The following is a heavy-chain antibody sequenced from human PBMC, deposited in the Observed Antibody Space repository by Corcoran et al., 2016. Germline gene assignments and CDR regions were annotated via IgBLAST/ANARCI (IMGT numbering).Heavy chain of an antibody. Sequence: QVQLVQSGAEVKKPGASVKVSCKASGYTFTSYAMHWVRQAPGQRLEWMGWINAGNGNTKYSQKFQGRVTITRDTSASTAYMELSSLRSEDTAVYYCAREGVPAHGMDVWGQGTTVTVSS. D-gene: IGHD2-2*01. CDR1: GYTFTSYA. CDR3: AREGVPAHGMDV. V-gene: IGHV1-3*01. CDR2: INAGNGNT. J-gene: IGHJ6*02.